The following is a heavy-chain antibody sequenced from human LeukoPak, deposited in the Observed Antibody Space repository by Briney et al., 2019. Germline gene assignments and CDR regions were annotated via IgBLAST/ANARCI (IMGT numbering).Heavy chain of an antibody. J-gene: IGHJ3*02. CDR3: ARGNSGAFDI. V-gene: IGHV3-7*04. D-gene: IGHD3-10*01. Sequence: GGSLRLSCTASGFTFRSYWMNWVRQAPGKGLEWVANIKEDGSETKYVDSVKGRFIISRDNAKISVFLQMNSLRADDTAIYYCARGNSGAFDIWGQGTMVTVSS. CDR2: IKEDGSET. CDR1: GFTFRSYW.